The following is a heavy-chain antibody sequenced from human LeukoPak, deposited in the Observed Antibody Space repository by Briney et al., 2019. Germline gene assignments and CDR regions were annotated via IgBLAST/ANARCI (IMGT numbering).Heavy chain of an antibody. CDR3: ATWSADDY. Sequence: ASVKVSCMASGYTFTDYYMNWVRQAPGPGLEWMGWINPGRGGTNCAHKFQSRLTMTWDTSISTAYMDLIRLGSDDTAVYYCATWSADDYWGQGTLVTVSS. CDR1: GYTFTDYY. CDR2: INPGRGGT. V-gene: IGHV1-2*02. J-gene: IGHJ4*02. D-gene: IGHD2-8*02.